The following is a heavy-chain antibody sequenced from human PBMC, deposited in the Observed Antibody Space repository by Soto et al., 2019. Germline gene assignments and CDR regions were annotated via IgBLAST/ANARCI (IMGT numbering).Heavy chain of an antibody. V-gene: IGHV3-23*01. D-gene: IGHD2-2*01. CDR1: GFTFSSYA. Sequence: PGGSLRLSCAASGFTFSSYAMSWVRQAPGKGLEWVSAISGSGGSTYYADSVKGRFTISRDNSKNTLYLQMNSLRAEDTAVYYCAKYLLNIVVVPAAEIDYWGQGTLVTVSS. J-gene: IGHJ4*02. CDR2: ISGSGGST. CDR3: AKYLLNIVVVPAAEIDY.